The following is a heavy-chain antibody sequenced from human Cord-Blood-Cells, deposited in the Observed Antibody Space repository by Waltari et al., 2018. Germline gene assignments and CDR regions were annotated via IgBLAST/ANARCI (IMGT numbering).Heavy chain of an antibody. CDR3: ARDGDIVVVPAARKYGMDV. CDR2: INTNTWNP. D-gene: IGHD2-2*01. Sequence: QVQLVQSGSELKKPGASVKVSCKASGYTFTSYAMNWVRQAPGQGLEWMGWINTNTWNPTYAQGFTGRFVFSLDTSVSTAYLQISSLKAEDTAVDYCARDGDIVVVPAARKYGMDVWGQGTTVTVSS. CDR1: GYTFTSYA. V-gene: IGHV7-4-1*02. J-gene: IGHJ6*02.